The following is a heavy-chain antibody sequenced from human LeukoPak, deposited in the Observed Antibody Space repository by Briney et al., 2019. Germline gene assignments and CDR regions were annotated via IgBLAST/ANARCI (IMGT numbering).Heavy chain of an antibody. V-gene: IGHV3-21*01. CDR1: GFTFSSYS. CDR2: ISSSSSYI. Sequence: GGSLRLSCAASGFTFSSYSMNWVRQAPGKGLEWVSSISSSSSYIYYAVSVKGRFTISRDNAKNSLYLQMNSLRAEDTAVYYCARAPSYGMDVWGQGTTVTVSS. CDR3: ARAPSYGMDV. J-gene: IGHJ6*02.